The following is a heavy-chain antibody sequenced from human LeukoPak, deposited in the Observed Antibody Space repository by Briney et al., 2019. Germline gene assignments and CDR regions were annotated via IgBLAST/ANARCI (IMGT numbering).Heavy chain of an antibody. J-gene: IGHJ4*02. V-gene: IGHV3-7*03. CDR3: ARDGDDSSGYYSY. D-gene: IGHD3-22*01. Sequence: GGSLRLSCAASGFTFSSYWMSWVRQAPGKGLEWVANIKQDGSEKYYVHSVKGRFTISRDNAKNSLYLQMNSLRAEDTAVYYCARDGDDSSGYYSYWGQGTLVTVSS. CDR1: GFTFSSYW. CDR2: IKQDGSEK.